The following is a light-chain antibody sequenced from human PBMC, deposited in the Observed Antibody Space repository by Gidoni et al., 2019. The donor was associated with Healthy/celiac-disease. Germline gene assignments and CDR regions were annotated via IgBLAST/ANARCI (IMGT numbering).Light chain of an antibody. J-gene: IGKJ1*01. V-gene: IGKV1-39*01. CDR3: RQSYSTPRT. CDR2: AAS. CDR1: QSISSY. Sequence: DTQMTQSPSSLSASVGDRVTITCRASQSISSYLNWYQQKPGKAPKLLIYAASSLQSGVQSRFSGSGSGTGFTLTIGSLQPADFATYYCRQSYSTPRTFGQXTKVEIK.